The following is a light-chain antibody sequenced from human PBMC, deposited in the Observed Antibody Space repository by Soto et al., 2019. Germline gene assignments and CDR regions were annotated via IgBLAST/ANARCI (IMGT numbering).Light chain of an antibody. CDR2: EVT. J-gene: IGLJ3*02. CDR1: SSDVGAYNH. CDR3: TSDTITSIWV. Sequence: HSVLTQPASVSGSPGQSITISCTGTSSDVGAYNHVSWFQQHPGKAPKLIIYEVTNRPSGVSNRFSGSKSGNTASLTISGLQAEDEAEYYCTSDTITSIWVFGGGTKLTVL. V-gene: IGLV2-14*01.